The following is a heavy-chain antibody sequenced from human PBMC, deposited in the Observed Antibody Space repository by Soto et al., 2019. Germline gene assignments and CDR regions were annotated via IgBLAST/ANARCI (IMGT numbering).Heavy chain of an antibody. J-gene: IGHJ4*02. Sequence: QVQLQESGPGLVKPSQTLSLTCTVSGGSISSGGYFWSWIRQHPGKGLEWIGYIYYTGSTYYNPSLKSRVTISIDTSKNQFSLKLSSVTAADTAVYYCARGGYSGSGSYGPVTPDYWGQGTLVTVSS. V-gene: IGHV4-31*03. CDR2: IYYTGST. CDR1: GGSISSGGYF. CDR3: ARGGYSGSGSYGPVTPDY. D-gene: IGHD3-10*01.